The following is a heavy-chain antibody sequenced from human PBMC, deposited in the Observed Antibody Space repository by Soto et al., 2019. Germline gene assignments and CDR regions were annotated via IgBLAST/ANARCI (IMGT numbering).Heavy chain of an antibody. CDR2: ISSSSSYI. CDR3: ARDPNYDILTGYYKILDY. V-gene: IGHV3-21*01. CDR1: GFTFSSYS. Sequence: GGSLRLSCAASGFTFSSYSMNWVRQAPGKGLEWVSSISSSSSYIYYADSVKGRFTISRDNAKNSLYLQMNSLRAEDTAVYYCARDPNYDILTGYYKILDYWGQGTLVTVSS. J-gene: IGHJ4*02. D-gene: IGHD3-9*01.